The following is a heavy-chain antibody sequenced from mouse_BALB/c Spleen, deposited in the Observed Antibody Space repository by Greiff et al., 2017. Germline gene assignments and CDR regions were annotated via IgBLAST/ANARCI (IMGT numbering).Heavy chain of an antibody. V-gene: IGHV2-6-7*01. CDR1: GFSLTGYG. Sequence: VQRVESGPGLVAPSQSLSITCTVSGFSLTGYGVNWVRQPPGKGLEWLGMIWGDGSTDYNSALKSRLSISKDNSKSQVFLKMNSLQTDDTARYYCARDRGLRQVLAMDYWGQGTSVTVSS. CDR2: IWGDGST. D-gene: IGHD2-4*01. CDR3: ARDRGLRQVLAMDY. J-gene: IGHJ4*01.